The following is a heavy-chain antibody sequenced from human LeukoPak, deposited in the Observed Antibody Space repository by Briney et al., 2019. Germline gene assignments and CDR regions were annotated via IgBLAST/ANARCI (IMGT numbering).Heavy chain of an antibody. Sequence: SETLSLTCTVSGGSISSSSYYWGWIRQPPGKGLEWIGSIYYSGSTYYNPSLKSRVTISVDTSKNQFSLKLSSVTAADTAVYYCARRTTDDAFDIWGPGTMVTVSS. J-gene: IGHJ3*02. D-gene: IGHD1-1*01. CDR3: ARRTTDDAFDI. CDR1: GGSISSSSYY. V-gene: IGHV4-39*01. CDR2: IYYSGST.